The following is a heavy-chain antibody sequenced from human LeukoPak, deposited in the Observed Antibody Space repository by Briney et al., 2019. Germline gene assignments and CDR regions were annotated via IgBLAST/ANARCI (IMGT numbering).Heavy chain of an antibody. CDR3: AKDKDTPTTGHPQRGYFES. J-gene: IGHJ4*02. V-gene: IGHV3-21*01. D-gene: IGHD1-14*01. CDR2: ISSSSSYI. Sequence: GGSLRLSCAASGFTFSSYSMNWVRQAPGKGLEWVSSISSSSSYIYYADSVKGRFTISRDNAKNSLYLQMNSLRAEDTAVYFCAKDKDTPTTGHPQRGYFESWGQGTLVTVSS. CDR1: GFTFSSYS.